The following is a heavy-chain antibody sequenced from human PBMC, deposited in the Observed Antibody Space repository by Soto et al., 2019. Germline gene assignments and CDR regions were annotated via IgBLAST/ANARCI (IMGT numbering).Heavy chain of an antibody. J-gene: IGHJ4*02. V-gene: IGHV3-43D*04. D-gene: IGHD3-3*01. CDR1: GFTFDEYA. CDR2: ISWDGSNR. Sequence: EVQLVESGGVVVQPGGSLRLSCAASGFTFDEYAMHWVRQPPGKGLEWVALISWDGSNRYYADSVQGRFTISRDNSKYSLYLEMNSLRPEDTALYYCAKDISRGPTKNYDFGSGPDSWGQGTLVTVSS. CDR3: AKDISRGPTKNYDFGSGPDS.